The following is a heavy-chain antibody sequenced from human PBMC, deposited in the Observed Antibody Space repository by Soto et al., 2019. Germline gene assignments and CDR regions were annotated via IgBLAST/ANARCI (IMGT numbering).Heavy chain of an antibody. CDR1: GFTFSSYG. Sequence: QVQLVESGGGVVQAGRSLRLSCAASGFTFSSYGMHWVRQAPGKGLEWVAVISYDGSNKYYADSVKGRFTISRDNSKNTLYLQMNSLRAEDTAVYYCAKGPGDIVYGMDVWGQGTTVTVSS. CDR3: AKGPGDIVYGMDV. CDR2: ISYDGSNK. D-gene: IGHD2-15*01. J-gene: IGHJ6*02. V-gene: IGHV3-30*18.